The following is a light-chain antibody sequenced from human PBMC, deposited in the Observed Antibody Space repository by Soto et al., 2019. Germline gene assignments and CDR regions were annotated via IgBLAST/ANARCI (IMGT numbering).Light chain of an antibody. Sequence: QSVLTQPPSASGSPGQSVTISCTGTSSDVGGYNYVSWYQQHPGKAPKLIIYEVTKRPSGVPDRFSGSKSDNTASLTVSGLQAEDEADYYCSSYTRNNNFVLFGGGTKVTVL. CDR2: EVT. V-gene: IGLV2-8*01. CDR3: SSYTRNNNFVL. CDR1: SSDVGGYNY. J-gene: IGLJ2*01.